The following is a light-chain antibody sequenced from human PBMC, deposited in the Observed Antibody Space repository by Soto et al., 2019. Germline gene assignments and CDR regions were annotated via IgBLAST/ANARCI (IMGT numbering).Light chain of an antibody. CDR1: NSDVGGFNY. V-gene: IGLV2-14*01. Sequence: QSALTQPASVSGSPGQSITISCTGTNSDVGGFNYVSWYQQHPDKAPKLIIFEATDRPSGVSNRFSGSKSGNTASLTISGLQSEDEAEYYCCSYTSRSTLVFGGGTKLTVL. CDR3: CSYTSRSTLV. J-gene: IGLJ2*01. CDR2: EAT.